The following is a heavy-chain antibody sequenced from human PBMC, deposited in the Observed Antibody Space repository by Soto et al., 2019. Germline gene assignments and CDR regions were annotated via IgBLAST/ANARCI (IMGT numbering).Heavy chain of an antibody. D-gene: IGHD6-13*01. CDR2: IWYDGSNK. V-gene: IGHV3-33*01. J-gene: IGHJ5*02. Sequence: QVQLVESGGGVVQPGRSLRLSCAASGFTFSSYGMHWVRQAPGKGLEWVAVIWYDGSNKYYADSVKGRFTISRDNSKNTLYLQMNSLRAEDTAVYYCAREERSSWYVNGFDPWGQGTLVTVSS. CDR1: GFTFSSYG. CDR3: AREERSSWYVNGFDP.